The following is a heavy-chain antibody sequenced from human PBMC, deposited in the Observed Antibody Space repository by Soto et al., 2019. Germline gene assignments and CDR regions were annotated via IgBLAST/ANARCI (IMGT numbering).Heavy chain of an antibody. J-gene: IGHJ5*02. D-gene: IGHD6-13*01. CDR1: GGSISSSSFH. CDR2: IYYSGST. Sequence: QLQLQESGPGLVKPSETLSLTCTVSGGSISSSSFHWGWIRQPPGKGLEWIGSIYYSGSTYYSPSLKSRVAISVDTSKNQFSLKLSSVTAADTAVYYCARRERAAGTDWWFDPWGQGTLGTVSS. V-gene: IGHV4-39*01. CDR3: ARRERAAGTDWWFDP.